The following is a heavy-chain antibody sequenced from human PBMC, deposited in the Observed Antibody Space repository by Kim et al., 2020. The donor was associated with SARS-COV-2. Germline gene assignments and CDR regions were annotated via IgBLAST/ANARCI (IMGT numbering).Heavy chain of an antibody. Sequence: SETLSLTCSVSGVSINTGSFFWGWVRQSPGRGLEWIGSIYYSGKTYYNPSIESRVTMSLDTSKNQFSLRLSSVTAADTALYFCVRRSSGPSRRYFDVWGQGSLVTVS. CDR1: GVSINTGSFF. D-gene: IGHD6-19*01. CDR3: VRRSSGPSRRYFDV. CDR2: IYYSGKT. J-gene: IGHJ3*01. V-gene: IGHV4-39*01.